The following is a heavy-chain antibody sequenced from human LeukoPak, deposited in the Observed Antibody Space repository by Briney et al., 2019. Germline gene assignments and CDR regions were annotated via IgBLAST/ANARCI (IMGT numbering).Heavy chain of an antibody. D-gene: IGHD6-19*01. V-gene: IGHV3-23*01. Sequence: PGGSLRLSCAASGFTFSTYSMTWVCQAPGKGLEWVSSIYGSGERTFYADSVRGRFTVSRDNSKNTLYLEMNSLRAEDTAVYFCAKDVVPDSGWDLDHWGQGTLVTVSS. CDR3: AKDVVPDSGWDLDH. J-gene: IGHJ4*02. CDR1: GFTFSTYS. CDR2: IYGSGERT.